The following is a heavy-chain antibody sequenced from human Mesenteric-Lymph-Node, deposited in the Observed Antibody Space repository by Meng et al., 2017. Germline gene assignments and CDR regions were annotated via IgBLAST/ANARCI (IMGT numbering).Heavy chain of an antibody. Sequence: ASVKVSCKASGYTFSDYYMHWVRQAPGQGLEWMGRINPNSGGTNYAQKFQGRVTMTRDTSISTAYMELSRLRSDDTAVYYCARAAYYYGSGSYYLHDYWGQGTLVTVSS. J-gene: IGHJ4*02. D-gene: IGHD3-10*01. CDR1: GYTFSDYY. CDR2: INPNSGGT. V-gene: IGHV1-2*06. CDR3: ARAAYYYGSGSYYLHDY.